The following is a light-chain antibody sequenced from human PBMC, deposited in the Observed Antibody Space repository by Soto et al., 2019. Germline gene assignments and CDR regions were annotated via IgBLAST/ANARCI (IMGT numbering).Light chain of an antibody. J-gene: IGKJ2*01. CDR3: MQATHSPPYT. V-gene: IGKV2-30*01. CDR2: QVS. Sequence: DVVMTQSPLSLPVTLGQPASISCRSSHSLVNSDGSTYLNWLQQRPGQSPRRLIYQVSKRDSGVPDRFSGSGSGTDFTLKISRVEDEDVGVYYCMQATHSPPYTFGQGTNLEIK. CDR1: HSLVNSDGSTY.